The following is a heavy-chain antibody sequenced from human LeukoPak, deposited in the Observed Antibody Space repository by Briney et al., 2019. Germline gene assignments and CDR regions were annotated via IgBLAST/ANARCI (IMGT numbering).Heavy chain of an antibody. CDR3: ARLLGDSADDAFDI. CDR2: IYPGDSDT. CDR1: GYSFTNYW. V-gene: IGHV5-51*01. Sequence: PGESLKISCKGSGYSFTNYWIGWVRQMPGKGLEYMGIIYPGDSDTRYSPSFQGQVTISADKSISTAYLHWSSLKASDTAMYYCARLLGDSADDAFDIWGQGTMVTVSS. J-gene: IGHJ3*02. D-gene: IGHD3-16*01.